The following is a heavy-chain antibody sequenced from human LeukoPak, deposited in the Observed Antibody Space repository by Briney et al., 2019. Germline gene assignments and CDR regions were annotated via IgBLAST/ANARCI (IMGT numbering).Heavy chain of an antibody. J-gene: IGHJ5*02. D-gene: IGHD3-10*01. CDR1: GFTFSSYE. CDR2: ISSSGSTI. CDR3: AGVGGSGSYYNSWIDP. Sequence: PGGSLRLSCAASGFTFSSYEMNWVRQAPGKGLEWVSYISSSGSTIYYADSVKGRFTISRDSAKNALYLQMNSLRAEDTAVYYCAGVGGSGSYYNSWIDPWGQGTLVTVSS. V-gene: IGHV3-48*03.